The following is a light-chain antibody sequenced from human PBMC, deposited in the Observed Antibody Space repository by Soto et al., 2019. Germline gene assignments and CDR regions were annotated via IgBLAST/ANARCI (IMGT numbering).Light chain of an antibody. CDR2: RAS. CDR3: QQSYTHPT. V-gene: IGKV1-39*01. CDR1: QTTIIY. Sequence: DIQLTQSPSSLSASVGDRVTITCRASQTTIIYLNWYQQKPGEVPKLLIYRASNLQSGVPSRLSGSGSGTDFTLTISSLQPEDSAIYYCQQSYTHPTFGQGTKVEIK. J-gene: IGKJ1*01.